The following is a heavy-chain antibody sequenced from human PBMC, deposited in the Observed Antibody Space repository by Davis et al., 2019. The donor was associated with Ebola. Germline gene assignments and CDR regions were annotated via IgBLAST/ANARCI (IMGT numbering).Heavy chain of an antibody. J-gene: IGHJ4*02. CDR1: GFTFSSYS. CDR3: AKVYEAYCGGDCYSQFEY. CDR2: IRYDGSHK. V-gene: IGHV3-30*02. Sequence: GESLKISCAASGFTFSSYSMNWVRQAPGKGLEWVAFIRYDGSHKHYADSVKGRFTTSRDNSKNTLYLQMNSLRPEDTAVYYCAKVYEAYCGGDCYSQFEYWGQGTLVTVSS. D-gene: IGHD2-21*02.